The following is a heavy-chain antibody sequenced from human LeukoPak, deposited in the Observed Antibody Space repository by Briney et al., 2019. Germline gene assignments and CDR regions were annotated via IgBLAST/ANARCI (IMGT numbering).Heavy chain of an antibody. V-gene: IGHV1-2*06. CDR3: ARAAAGPPIDY. CDR2: INTNGGGT. J-gene: IGHJ4*02. D-gene: IGHD6-13*01. CDR1: GYTFTGYY. Sequence: ASVRVSCKTSGYTFTGYYMHWVRQAPGQGLEWVGRINTNGGGTNYAQKFQGRVTMTRDTSISTAYMEVNSLRSDDTAVYYCARAAAGPPIDYWGQGTLVTVSS.